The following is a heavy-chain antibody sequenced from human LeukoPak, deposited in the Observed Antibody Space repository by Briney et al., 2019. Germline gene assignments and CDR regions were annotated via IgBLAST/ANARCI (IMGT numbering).Heavy chain of an antibody. CDR1: GGAFSGYY. Sequence: SETLSLTCAVYGGAFSGYYWSWIRQPPGKGLQWIGEINHSGSTNYNPSLKSRVTISVDTSKNQFSLKLSSVTAADTAVYYCARSHYYDSSGSHNNWFDPWGQGTLVTVSS. V-gene: IGHV4-34*01. CDR2: INHSGST. J-gene: IGHJ5*02. CDR3: ARSHYYDSSGSHNNWFDP. D-gene: IGHD3-22*01.